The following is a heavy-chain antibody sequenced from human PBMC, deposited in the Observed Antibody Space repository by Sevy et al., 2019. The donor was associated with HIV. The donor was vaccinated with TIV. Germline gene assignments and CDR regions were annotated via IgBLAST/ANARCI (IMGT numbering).Heavy chain of an antibody. Sequence: GGSLRLSCAASGFTFSSYSMNWVRQAPGKGLEWVSSISSSSSYIYYADSVKGRFTISRDNAKNSLYLQMNSLRAEDTAVYYCARGMGIAVAGTGNYWGQGTLVTVSS. D-gene: IGHD6-19*01. CDR2: ISSSSSYI. V-gene: IGHV3-21*01. CDR3: ARGMGIAVAGTGNY. CDR1: GFTFSSYS. J-gene: IGHJ4*02.